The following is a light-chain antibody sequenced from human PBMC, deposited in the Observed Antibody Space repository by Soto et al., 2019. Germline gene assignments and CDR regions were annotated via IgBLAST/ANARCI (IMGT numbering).Light chain of an antibody. Sequence: QSVLTQPPSVSAAPGQKVTISCSGSSSNIGSHYVSWYQQLPGTAPKLLIYDNDKRPSGIPDRFSGSKSGTSATLGITGLQTGDEADYYCATWHPTLSLGLFGGGTKLTVL. V-gene: IGLV1-51*01. CDR1: SSNIGSHY. J-gene: IGLJ2*01. CDR2: DND. CDR3: ATWHPTLSLGL.